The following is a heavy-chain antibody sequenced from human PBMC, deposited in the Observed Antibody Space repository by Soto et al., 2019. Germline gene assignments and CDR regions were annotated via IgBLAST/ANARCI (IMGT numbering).Heavy chain of an antibody. CDR2: VIPRFGTT. J-gene: IGHJ5*01. D-gene: IGHD1-1*01. V-gene: IGHV1-69*13. Sequence: SVKVSCKASGDSFSKYTVNWVRQAPRQGLEWVGGVIPRFGTTNFAPTLQGRVTITADQSMNTVYMELSSLRSEDTALYYCARGRGLYNSGRSQLDSWG. CDR3: ARGRGLYNSGRSQLDS. CDR1: GDSFSKYT.